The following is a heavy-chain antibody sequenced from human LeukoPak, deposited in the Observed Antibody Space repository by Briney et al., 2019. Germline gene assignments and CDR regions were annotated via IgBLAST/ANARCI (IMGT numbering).Heavy chain of an antibody. J-gene: IGHJ4*02. CDR1: GFTFSSYG. CDR2: ISYDGSNK. V-gene: IGHV3-30*18. D-gene: IGHD3-10*01. Sequence: GGSLSLSCAASGFTFSSYGMHWVRQAPGKGLEWVAVISYDGSNKYYADSVKGRFTISRDNSKNTLYLQMNSLRAEDTAVYYCAKGEVLLWFGELDYWGQGTLVTVSS. CDR3: AKGEVLLWFGELDY.